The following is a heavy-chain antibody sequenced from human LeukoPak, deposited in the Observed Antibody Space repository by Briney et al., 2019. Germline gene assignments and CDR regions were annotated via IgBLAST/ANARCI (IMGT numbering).Heavy chain of an antibody. CDR1: GFTFSSYA. D-gene: IGHD6-13*01. CDR3: AKGFGSSRWYYFDY. CDR2: ISGSGGST. J-gene: IGHJ4*02. V-gene: IGHV3-23*01. Sequence: GGSLRLSCAASGFTFSSYAMSWVRQAPGKGLEWVSAISGSGGSTYYADSVKGRFTISRDNSKNTLYLQVNSLRAEDTAVYYCAKGFGSSRWYYFDYWGQGTLVTVSS.